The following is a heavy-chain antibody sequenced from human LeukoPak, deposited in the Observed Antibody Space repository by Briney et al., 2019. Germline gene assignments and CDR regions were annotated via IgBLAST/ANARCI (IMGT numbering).Heavy chain of an antibody. CDR3: AGASGPPYYFGY. V-gene: IGHV1-69*13. CDR2: IIPIFGTA. J-gene: IGHJ4*02. CDR1: GGTFSSYA. Sequence: SVKVSCKASGGTFSSYAISWVRQAPGQGLEWMGGIIPIFGTANYAQKFQGRVTITADESTSTAYMELSSLRSEDTAVYYCAGASGPPYYFGYWGQGTLVTVSS.